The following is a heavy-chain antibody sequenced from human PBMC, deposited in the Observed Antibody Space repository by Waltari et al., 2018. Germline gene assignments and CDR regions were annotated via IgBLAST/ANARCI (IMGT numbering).Heavy chain of an antibody. D-gene: IGHD2-8*01. CDR1: GYSFTNYW. V-gene: IGHV5-10-1*03. CDR3: ARGVGSPGDF. Sequence: EVHLVQSGAEVKKPGESLKISCKGSGYSFTNYWINWVRQMPGKGLEWMGRMYPSDSETNYSPSFQGHVTISADKSTNTAYLQWSTLKASDTAMYYCARGVGSPGDFWGQGTLVIVSS. CDR2: MYPSDSET. J-gene: IGHJ4*02.